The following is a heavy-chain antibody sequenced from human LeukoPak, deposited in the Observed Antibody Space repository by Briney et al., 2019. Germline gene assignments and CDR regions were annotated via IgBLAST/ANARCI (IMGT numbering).Heavy chain of an antibody. D-gene: IGHD5-24*01. V-gene: IGHV3-23*01. CDR2: VSDGGGST. J-gene: IGHJ6*02. CDR3: AKAPYPPKMATKVGLYYYGMDV. CDR1: GFTFSTYG. Sequence: GGSLRLSCAASGFTFSTYGMNWVRQAPGRGLEWVSSVSDGGGSTYYADSVKGRFTISRDNSKNTLYLQMNSLRAEDTAVYYCAKAPYPPKMATKVGLYYYGMDVWGQGTTVTVPS.